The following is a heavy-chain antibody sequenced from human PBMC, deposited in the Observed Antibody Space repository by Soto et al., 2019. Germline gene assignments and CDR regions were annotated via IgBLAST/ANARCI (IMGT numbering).Heavy chain of an antibody. D-gene: IGHD3-22*01. Sequence: ASVKGYCKAAGYTFSSSAMDWVRQDTGQRLEWMGWINAGNGNTKYSQRFQGRVTITRDTPASTVYMELSSLRSEDTAVYYCARVEIYYYDGSGGDYWGQGTLVTVS. CDR1: GYTFSSSA. J-gene: IGHJ4*02. V-gene: IGHV1-3*01. CDR3: ARVEIYYYDGSGGDY. CDR2: INAGNGNT.